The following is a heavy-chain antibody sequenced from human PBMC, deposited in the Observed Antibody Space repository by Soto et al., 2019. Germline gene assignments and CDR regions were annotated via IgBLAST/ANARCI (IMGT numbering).Heavy chain of an antibody. V-gene: IGHV1-46*01. Sequence: QVQLVQSGAEVKKPGASVKVSCKASGNNFSRYYMHWLRQAPGQRLEWMGIINPSGSSASYAQKFQGRVTMTRDTSTSTVYMELSGLRVEDTAVYYCARAETGSFCCSAYWGQGTLVTVSS. D-gene: IGHD1-26*01. CDR1: GNNFSRYY. CDR3: ARAETGSFCCSAY. J-gene: IGHJ4*02. CDR2: INPSGSSA.